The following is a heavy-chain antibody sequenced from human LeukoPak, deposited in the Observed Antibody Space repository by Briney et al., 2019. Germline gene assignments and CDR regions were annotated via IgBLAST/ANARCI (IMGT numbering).Heavy chain of an antibody. CDR1: GYTFTSYG. CDR2: ISAYNGNT. V-gene: IGHV1-18*01. Sequence: ASVKVSCKASGYTFTSYGISWVRQAPGQGLEWMGWISAYNGNTNYAQKLQGRVTMTTDTSTGTAYMELRSLRSDDTAVYYCARARGKGYCSSTSCYYFDYWGQGTLVTVSS. J-gene: IGHJ4*02. CDR3: ARARGKGYCSSTSCYYFDY. D-gene: IGHD2-2*01.